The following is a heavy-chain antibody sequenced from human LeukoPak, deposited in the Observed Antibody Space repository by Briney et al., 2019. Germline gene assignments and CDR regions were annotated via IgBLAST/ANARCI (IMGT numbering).Heavy chain of an antibody. D-gene: IGHD5-18*01. CDR2: IYYSGST. J-gene: IGHJ6*03. CDR3: ARTTEGGYTYDYFYYYYMDV. CDR1: GGSISSYY. V-gene: IGHV4-59*01. Sequence: PSETLSLTCTVSGGSISSYYWSWIRQPPGKGLEWIGYIYYSGSTNYNPSLKSRVTISVDMSMNQFSLKLRSLTAADTAVYYCARTTEGGYTYDYFYYYYMDVWGKGTTVTISS.